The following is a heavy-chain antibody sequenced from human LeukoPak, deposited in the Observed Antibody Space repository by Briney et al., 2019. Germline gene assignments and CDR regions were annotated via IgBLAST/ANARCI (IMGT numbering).Heavy chain of an antibody. CDR1: GFTFSSYW. D-gene: IGHD2-21*02. CDR2: IKQDGSEQ. V-gene: IGHV3-7*02. CDR3: ARGAYCGGDCFFFDY. Sequence: GGSLRLSCAASGFTFSSYWLSWVRQAPGKGLEWVANIKQDGSEQYYADSVKGRFTISRDNAKNSLNLQMNSLRDEDTAVYYCARGAYCGGDCFFFDYWGQGALVTVSS. J-gene: IGHJ4*02.